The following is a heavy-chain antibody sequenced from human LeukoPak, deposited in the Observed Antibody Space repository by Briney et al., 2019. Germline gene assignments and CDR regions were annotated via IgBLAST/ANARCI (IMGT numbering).Heavy chain of an antibody. D-gene: IGHD3-3*01. CDR3: ARAESGYGLFDY. V-gene: IGHV3-30*19. J-gene: IGHJ4*02. CDR1: GFTFTGHG. CDR2: ISYDGSNK. Sequence: GRSLRLSCAASGFTFTGHGIHWVRQAPGKGLEWVAVISYDGSNKYYADSVKGRFTISRDNSKNTLYLQMNSLRAEDTAVYYCARAESGYGLFDYWGQGTLVTVSS.